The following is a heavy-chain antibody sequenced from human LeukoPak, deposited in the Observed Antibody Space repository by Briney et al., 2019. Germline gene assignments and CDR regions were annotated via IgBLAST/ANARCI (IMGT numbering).Heavy chain of an antibody. CDR3: ARVGPWDYNDY. D-gene: IGHD7-27*01. CDR2: IKQDGSEK. Sequence: GWSLRLSCAASGFTFSSYWMSWVRQAPGKGLEWVANIKQDGSEKYYVDSVKGRFTISRDSAKNSLYLQMNSLRAEDTAVYYCARVGPWDYNDYWGQGTLVTVSS. CDR1: GFTFSSYW. V-gene: IGHV3-7*01. J-gene: IGHJ4*02.